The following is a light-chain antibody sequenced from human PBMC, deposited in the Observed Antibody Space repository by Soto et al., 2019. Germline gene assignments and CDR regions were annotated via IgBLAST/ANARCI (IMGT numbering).Light chain of an antibody. CDR3: QQYNNWPPWT. CDR1: QSMRSN. J-gene: IGKJ1*01. V-gene: IGKV3-15*01. CDR2: GAS. Sequence: EFEITQSPATMPGPQGPRPTLSCRASQSMRSNVAWYQQKPGQAPRLLIYGASTRATGIPARFSGSGSGTEFTLTISSLQSEDFAIYYCQQYNNWPPWTFGQGTKVDI.